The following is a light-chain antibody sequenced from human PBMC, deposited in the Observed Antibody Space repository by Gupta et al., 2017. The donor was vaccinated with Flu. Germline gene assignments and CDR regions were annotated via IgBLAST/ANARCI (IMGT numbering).Light chain of an antibody. J-gene: IGLJ3*02. Sequence: SSELTQDPAVSVALGQTVRITCQGDSLRSYYASWYQQKPGQANVLVSYGKNNRPSGIKDRCACCCAGKTALVNITGAKAEDEAYYSGTYRDSSGTHCVFGGGTKVPVL. CDR2: GKN. CDR3: TYRDSSGTHCV. V-gene: IGLV3-19*01. CDR1: SLRSYY.